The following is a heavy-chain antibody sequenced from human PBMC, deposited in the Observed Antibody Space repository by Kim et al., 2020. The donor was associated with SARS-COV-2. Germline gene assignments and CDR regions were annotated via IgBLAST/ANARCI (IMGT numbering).Heavy chain of an antibody. CDR3: AKDSGWLDSSGWDYYYYGMDV. V-gene: IGHV3-23*03. CDR1: GFTFSSYA. CDR2: IYSGGSST. Sequence: GGSLRLSCAASGFTFSSYAMSWVRQAPGKGLEWVSVIYSGGSSTYYADSVKGRFTISRDNSKNTLYLQMNSLRAEDTAVYYCAKDSGWLDSSGWDYYYYGMDVWGQGTTVTVSS. J-gene: IGHJ6*02. D-gene: IGHD6-19*01.